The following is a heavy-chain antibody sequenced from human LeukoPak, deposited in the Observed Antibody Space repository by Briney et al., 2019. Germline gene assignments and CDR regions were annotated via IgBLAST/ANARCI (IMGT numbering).Heavy chain of an antibody. CDR3: GKTTVGYSSGQKPAWPVDF. CDR1: GFTFGSHA. J-gene: IGHJ4*02. Sequence: GGSLRLSCEASGFTFGSHAMYWVRQAPGKGLEWVAGIFGSGGSPHYADSVKGRFTISRDNSRNTVYLQINSLRDDDTAVYYCGKTTVGYSSGQKPAWPVDFWGQGTLVTVSS. CDR2: IFGSGGSP. D-gene: IGHD5-18*01. V-gene: IGHV3-23*01.